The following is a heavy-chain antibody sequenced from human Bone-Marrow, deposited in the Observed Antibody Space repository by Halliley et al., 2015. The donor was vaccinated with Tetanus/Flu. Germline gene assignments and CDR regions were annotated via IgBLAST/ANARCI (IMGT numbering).Heavy chain of an antibody. V-gene: IGHV3-53*01. CDR3: ARDPGTCSGGNCYVHTLDI. J-gene: IGHJ3*02. Sequence: SLRLSCAGSGFTFGNRWMYWVRQAPGKGLVWVAVIYGGGTTRYTDSVKGRFTVSRDNFNNTLHLQMNSLRAEDTALYYCARDPGTCSGGNCYVHTLDIWGQGTRVTVSS. CDR2: IYGGGTT. CDR1: GFTFGNRW. D-gene: IGHD2-15*01.